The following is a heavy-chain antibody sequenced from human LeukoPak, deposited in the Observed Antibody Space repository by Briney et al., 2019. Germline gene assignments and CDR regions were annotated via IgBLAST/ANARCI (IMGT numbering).Heavy chain of an antibody. CDR3: AKDFGRSGSYYTPTYYFDY. Sequence: PGGSLRLSCAASGFTFSSYDMSWVRQAPGKGLEWVSAISGSGGSTYYADSVKGRFTISRDNSKNTLYLQMNSLRAEDTAVYYCAKDFGRSGSYYTPTYYFDYWGQGTLVTVSS. J-gene: IGHJ4*02. CDR2: ISGSGGST. V-gene: IGHV3-23*01. D-gene: IGHD1-26*01. CDR1: GFTFSSYD.